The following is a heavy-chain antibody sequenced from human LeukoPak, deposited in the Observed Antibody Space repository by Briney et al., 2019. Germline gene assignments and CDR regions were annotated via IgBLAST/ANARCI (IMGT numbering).Heavy chain of an antibody. CDR3: ARQNRYDIYYFDY. J-gene: IGHJ4*02. V-gene: IGHV4-38-2*01. Sequence: SETLSLTCAASGYSISSGYYWGWIRQPPGKGLEWIGSIYHSGSTYYNPSLKSRVTISVDTSKNQFSLKLSSVTAADTAVYYCARQNRYDIYYFDYWGQGTLVTVSS. D-gene: IGHD3/OR15-3a*01. CDR2: IYHSGST. CDR1: GYSISSGYY.